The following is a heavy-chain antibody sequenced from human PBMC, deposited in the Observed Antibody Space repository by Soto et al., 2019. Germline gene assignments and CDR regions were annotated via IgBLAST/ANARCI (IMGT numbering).Heavy chain of an antibody. V-gene: IGHV3-74*01. D-gene: IGHD1-26*01. CDR3: ARGDRGAFDL. CDR1: GFTFSYYW. J-gene: IGHJ3*01. CDR2: IDSAGSST. Sequence: EVQLVESGGGLVRPGGSLRLSCAASGFTFSYYWMHWVRQAPGKVLVWVSRIDSAGSSTTYADFVKDRFIISRDNAMNTVDLQLNSVRVEDTSVYYCARGDRGAFDLWGQGTVVTVSS.